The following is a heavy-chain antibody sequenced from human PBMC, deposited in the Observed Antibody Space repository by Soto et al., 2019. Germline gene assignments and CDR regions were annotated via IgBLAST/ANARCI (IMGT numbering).Heavy chain of an antibody. D-gene: IGHD4-4*01. V-gene: IGHV3-33*01. CDR2: IWYDGSNK. Sequence: QVQLVDSGGGVVQPGRSLRLSCAASGFTFSSYGMHWVRQAPGKGLEWVAVIWYDGSNKYYADSVKGRFTISRDNSKNTLYLQMNSLRAEDTAVYYCAREETTVTAFDIWGQGTMVTVSS. CDR1: GFTFSSYG. CDR3: AREETTVTAFDI. J-gene: IGHJ3*02.